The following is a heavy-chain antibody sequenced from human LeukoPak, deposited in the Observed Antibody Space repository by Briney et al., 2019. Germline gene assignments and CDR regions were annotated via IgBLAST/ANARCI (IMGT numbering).Heavy chain of an antibody. D-gene: IGHD1-26*01. CDR2: ISSSSSTI. J-gene: IGHJ3*02. V-gene: IGHV3-48*01. CDR3: AREGGSRLLAAFDI. CDR1: GFTFSSYS. Sequence: GGSLRLSCAASGFTFSSYSMNWVRQAPGKGLEWVSYISSSSSTIYYADSVKGRFTFSRDNAKNSLYLQMNSLRAEDTAVYYCAREGGSRLLAAFDIWGQGTMVTVSS.